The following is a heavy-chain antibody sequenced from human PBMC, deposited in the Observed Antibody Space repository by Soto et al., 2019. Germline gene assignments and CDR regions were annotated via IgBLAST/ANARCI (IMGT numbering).Heavy chain of an antibody. CDR3: ARDRIYSSSWYDY. D-gene: IGHD6-13*01. CDR1: GFTFSSYA. Sequence: QVQLVESGGGVVQPGRSLRLSCAASGFTFSSYAMHWVPQAPGKGLEWVAVISYDGSNKYYADSVKGRFTISRDNSKNTLYLQMNSLRAEDTAVYYCARDRIYSSSWYDYWGQGTLVTVSS. J-gene: IGHJ4*02. V-gene: IGHV3-30-3*01. CDR2: ISYDGSNK.